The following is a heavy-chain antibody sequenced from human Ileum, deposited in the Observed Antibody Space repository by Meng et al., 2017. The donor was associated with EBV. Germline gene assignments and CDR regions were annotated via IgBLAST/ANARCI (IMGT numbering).Heavy chain of an antibody. CDR3: LRLREGTMAGS. Sequence: QGSGPGLVKSSETLSLTCTVSDGSINSRGYYWGWIRQPPGKGLEWIGSIFYSGNTYYNPSLESRVTISVDTSKNQFFLKVTSVTAADTAVYYCLRLREGTMAGSWGQGILVTVSS. V-gene: IGHV4-39*01. J-gene: IGHJ5*02. D-gene: IGHD3-3*01. CDR2: IFYSGNT. CDR1: DGSINSRGYY.